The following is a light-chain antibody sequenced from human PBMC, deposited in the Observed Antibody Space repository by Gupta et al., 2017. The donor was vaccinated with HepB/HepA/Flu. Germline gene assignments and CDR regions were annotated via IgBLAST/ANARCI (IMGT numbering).Light chain of an antibody. CDR1: QSLLHSNGYNY. CDR3: MQALQTPL. J-gene: IGKJ1*01. V-gene: IGKV2-28*01. Sequence: DIVMTQSPLSLPVTTGEPDSISCRSSQSLLHSNGYNYLDWYLQKPGQSPQLLIYLGSNRASGVPDRFSGSGSGTDFTLKISRVEAEDVGVYYCMQALQTPLFGQGTKVEIK. CDR2: LGS.